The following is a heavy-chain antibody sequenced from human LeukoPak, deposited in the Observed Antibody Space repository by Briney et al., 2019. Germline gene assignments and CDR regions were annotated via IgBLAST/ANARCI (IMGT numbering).Heavy chain of an antibody. J-gene: IGHJ6*02. V-gene: IGHV4-34*01. CDR3: ARGRLGTTIRGSSFSFGLDV. CDR1: GGSFSGYY. CDR2: INHSGST. Sequence: SETLSLSCAVYGGSFSGYYWSWIRQPPGKGLEWIGEINHSGSTSYNPPLRSRVTISVDTSKSQFSLRLSSVTAADTAVYYCARGRLGTTIRGSSFSFGLDVWGQGTTVTVSS. D-gene: IGHD1-14*01.